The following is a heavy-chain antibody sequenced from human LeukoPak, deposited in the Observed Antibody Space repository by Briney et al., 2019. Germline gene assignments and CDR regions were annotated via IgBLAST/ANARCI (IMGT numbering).Heavy chain of an antibody. V-gene: IGHV3-9*01. CDR1: GFTFDDYA. Sequence: GGSLRLSCAASGFTFDDYAMHWVRQAPGEGLEWVSGISWNSGSIGYADSVKGRFTISRDNAKNSLYLQMNSLRAEDTALYYCAKDRLRNSDDAFDIWGQGTMVTVSS. D-gene: IGHD4-23*01. CDR2: ISWNSGSI. J-gene: IGHJ3*02. CDR3: AKDRLRNSDDAFDI.